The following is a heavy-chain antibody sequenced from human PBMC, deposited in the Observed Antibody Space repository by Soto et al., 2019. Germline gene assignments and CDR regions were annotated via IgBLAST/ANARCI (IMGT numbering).Heavy chain of an antibody. CDR1: GFTFSSYS. D-gene: IGHD1-20*01. CDR2: ISGSGGST. Sequence: GGSLRLSCAASGFTFSSYSMSWVRQAPGKGLEWVSAISGSGGSTYYADSVKGRFTISRDNSKNTLYLQMNSLRAEDTAVYYCAKGSPYNWNRNLIDYWGQGTLVTAPQ. V-gene: IGHV3-23*01. CDR3: AKGSPYNWNRNLIDY. J-gene: IGHJ4*02.